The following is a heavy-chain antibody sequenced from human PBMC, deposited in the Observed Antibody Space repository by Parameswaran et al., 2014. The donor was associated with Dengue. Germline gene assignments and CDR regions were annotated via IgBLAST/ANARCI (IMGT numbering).Heavy chain of an antibody. CDR2: ISSSSSYT. J-gene: IGHJ6*02. Sequence: VRQAPGKGLEWVSYISSSSSYTNYADSVKGRFTISRDNAKNSLYLQMNSLRAEDTAVYYCAREGYCSGGSCYDLDYYYYGMDVWGQGTTVTVSS. V-gene: IGHV3-11*05. CDR3: AREGYCSGGSCYDLDYYYYGMDV. D-gene: IGHD2-15*01.